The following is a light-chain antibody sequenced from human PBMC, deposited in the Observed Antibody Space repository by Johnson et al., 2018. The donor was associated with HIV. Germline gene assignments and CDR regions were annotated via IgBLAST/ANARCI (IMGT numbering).Light chain of an antibody. CDR3: AAWDDSLNGYV. CDR2: RNN. V-gene: IGLV1-44*01. CDR1: SSNIGSNT. J-gene: IGLJ1*01. Sequence: QSVLTQPPSASGTPGQRVTISCSGSSSNIGSNTVNWYQQLPGTAPKLLIYRNNQRASGVPDRFSGSKSGTSASLANSGHQAEDEADYYCAAWDDSLNGYVFGTGTKVTVL.